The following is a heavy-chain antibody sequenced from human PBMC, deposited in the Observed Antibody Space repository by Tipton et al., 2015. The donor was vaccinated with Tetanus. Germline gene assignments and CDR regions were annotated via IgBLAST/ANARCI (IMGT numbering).Heavy chain of an antibody. CDR1: GFTFSSYD. D-gene: IGHD3-22*01. CDR3: ARGSYADYYDSSGYFPFDY. J-gene: IGHJ4*02. V-gene: IGHV3-13*01. Sequence: SLRLSCAASGFTFSSYDMHWVRQATGKGLEWVSAIGTADDTYYPGSVKGRFTISRENAKNSLYLQMNSLRAGDTAVYYCARGSYADYYDSSGYFPFDYWGQGTLVTVSS. CDR2: IGTADDT.